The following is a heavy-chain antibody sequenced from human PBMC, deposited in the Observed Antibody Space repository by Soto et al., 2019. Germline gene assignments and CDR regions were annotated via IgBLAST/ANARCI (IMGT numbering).Heavy chain of an antibody. CDR3: ARARGDSSGSYYFDH. D-gene: IGHD3-22*01. CDR2: VSGSCSGE. Sequence: GGSLRLSCAVSGVSLSASYISWIRQAPGGWVEWVSYVSGSCSGEHYADSEKGRITITQDNANTSMYLQTNRLRAADTTVYYCARARGDSSGSYYFDHWGQGALVTVPS. J-gene: IGHJ4*02. V-gene: IGHV3-11*01. CDR1: GVSLSASY.